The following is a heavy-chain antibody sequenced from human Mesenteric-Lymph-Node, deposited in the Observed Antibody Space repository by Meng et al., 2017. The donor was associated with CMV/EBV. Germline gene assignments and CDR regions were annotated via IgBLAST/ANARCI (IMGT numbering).Heavy chain of an antibody. D-gene: IGHD2-2*02. V-gene: IGHV4-4*02. CDR3: ARASVVVVPAAIGFDP. CDR1: GGSISSSNW. J-gene: IGHJ5*02. Sequence: GSLRLSCAVSGGSISSSNWWSWVRQPPGKGLEWIGEIYHSGSTNYNPSLKSRVTISVDKSKNQFSLKLSSVTAADTAVYYCARASVVVVPAAIGFDPWGQGTLVTVSS. CDR2: IYHSGST.